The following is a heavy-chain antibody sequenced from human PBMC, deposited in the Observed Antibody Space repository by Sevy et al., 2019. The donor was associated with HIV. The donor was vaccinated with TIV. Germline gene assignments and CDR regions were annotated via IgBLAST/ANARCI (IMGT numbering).Heavy chain of an antibody. V-gene: IGHV4-31*03. CDR2: IYYSGST. CDR1: GGSISSGGYY. Sequence: SETLSLTCTVSGGSISSGGYYWSWIRQHPGKGLEWIGYIYYSGSTYYNPSLKSRVTISVDTSKNQFSLKLSSVTAADKAVYYCARDRRDVTGTDSYYFDYWGQGTLVTVSS. CDR3: ARDRRDVTGTDSYYFDY. D-gene: IGHD1-7*01. J-gene: IGHJ4*02.